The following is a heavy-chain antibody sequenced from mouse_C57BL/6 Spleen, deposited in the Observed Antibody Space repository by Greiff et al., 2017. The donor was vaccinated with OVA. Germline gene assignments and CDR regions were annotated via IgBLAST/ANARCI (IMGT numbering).Heavy chain of an antibody. CDR3: TADWDGFAY. J-gene: IGHJ3*01. D-gene: IGHD4-1*01. Sequence: EVQGVESGGGLVQPGGSMKLSCVASGFTFSNYWMNWVRQSPEKGLEWVAQIRLKSDNYATHYAESVKGRFTISRDDSKSSVYLQMNNLRAEDTGIYYCTADWDGFAYWGQGTLVTVSA. V-gene: IGHV6-3*01. CDR1: GFTFSNYW. CDR2: IRLKSDNYAT.